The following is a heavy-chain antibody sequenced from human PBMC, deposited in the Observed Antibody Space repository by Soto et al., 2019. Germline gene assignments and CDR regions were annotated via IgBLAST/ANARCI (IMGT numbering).Heavy chain of an antibody. CDR1: GGTFSSYA. CDR2: IIPSFGTA. V-gene: IGHV1-69*06. CDR3: ASDLRFGYSYGPGDY. J-gene: IGHJ4*02. Sequence: QVQLVQAGAEVKKPGSSVTFSCKASGGTFSSYAISWLRQAPGQGLAWLGGIIPSFGTANYAQKLQGRVTITADKSTSTAYMELSSLRSEDTAVYYCASDLRFGYSYGPGDYWGQGTLVTVSS. D-gene: IGHD5-18*01.